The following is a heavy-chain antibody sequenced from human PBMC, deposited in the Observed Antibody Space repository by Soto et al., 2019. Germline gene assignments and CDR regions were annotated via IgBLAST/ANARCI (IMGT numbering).Heavy chain of an antibody. V-gene: IGHV4-30-2*01. Sequence: QLQLQESGSGLVKPSQTLSLTCAVSGGSISSGGYSWSWIRQPPGKGLEWIGYIYHSGSTYYNPSLKSRVTISVDRSKNQFSLKLSSVTAADTAVYYCARASLYYYDSSADAFDIWGQGTMVTVSS. CDR2: IYHSGST. CDR3: ARASLYYYDSSADAFDI. D-gene: IGHD3-22*01. J-gene: IGHJ3*02. CDR1: GGSISSGGYS.